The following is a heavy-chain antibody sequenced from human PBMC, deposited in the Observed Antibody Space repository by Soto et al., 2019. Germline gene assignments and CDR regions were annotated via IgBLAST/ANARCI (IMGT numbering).Heavy chain of an antibody. Sequence: GGSLRLSCAASGFTFDDYAMHWVRQAPGKGLEWVSGISWNSGSIGYADSVKGRFTISRDNAKNSLYLQMNSLRAEDTALYYCAKDRVSDYYYYYYMDVWGKGTTVTVSS. V-gene: IGHV3-9*01. J-gene: IGHJ6*03. CDR2: ISWNSGSI. CDR1: GFTFDDYA. CDR3: AKDRVSDYYYYYYMDV. D-gene: IGHD6-6*01.